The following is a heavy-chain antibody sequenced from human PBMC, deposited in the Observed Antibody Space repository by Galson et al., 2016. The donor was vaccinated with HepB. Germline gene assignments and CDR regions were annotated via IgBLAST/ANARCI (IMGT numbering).Heavy chain of an antibody. D-gene: IGHD3-10*01. V-gene: IGHV3-30*01. J-gene: IGHJ4*02. CDR3: ARDHYGPWDS. CDR2: ISYDESNK. CDR1: GFTFSRFA. Sequence: SLRLSCAASGFTFSRFAMHWVRQAPGKGLEWVAAISYDESNKYYADPAKGRFTISRDNSKNTLNLQMNILRAEDTAVYDCARDHYGPWDSWGQVTLVTFSS.